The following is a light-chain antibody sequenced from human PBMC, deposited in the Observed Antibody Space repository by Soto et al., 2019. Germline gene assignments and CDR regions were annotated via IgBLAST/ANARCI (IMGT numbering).Light chain of an antibody. CDR1: QTVSSTY. V-gene: IGKV3-20*01. Sequence: EIVLTQSPGTLSLSPGERATLSCRASQTVSSTYLAWYQQKPGQAPRLLIYGASNRATGIQDRFSGGGSGTDFTLTISRLEPEDFAMYYCQQYVNSRSFGQGTKVEV. CDR3: QQYVNSRS. J-gene: IGKJ1*01. CDR2: GAS.